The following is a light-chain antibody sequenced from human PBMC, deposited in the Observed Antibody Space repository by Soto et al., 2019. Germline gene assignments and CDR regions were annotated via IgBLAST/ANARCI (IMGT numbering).Light chain of an antibody. CDR2: DAS. CDR1: KTVRNNY. V-gene: IGKV3-20*01. Sequence: EMVLSQSPGTLSLSPVERATVSCSTNKTVRNNYLAWYQQKPGQAPRLLIYDASSRATGIPDRFSGGGSGTDFSLTILRLEPEDCAAYYCQQFTSNPVTFGGGTKVDIK. CDR3: QQFTSNPVT. J-gene: IGKJ4*01.